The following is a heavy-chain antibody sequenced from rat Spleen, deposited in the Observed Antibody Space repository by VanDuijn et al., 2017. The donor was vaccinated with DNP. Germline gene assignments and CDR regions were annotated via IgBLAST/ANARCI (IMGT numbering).Heavy chain of an antibody. Sequence: EVQLVESGGGLVQPGRSLKFSCAASGFTFSSFSMAWVRQAPTKGLEWVASISYDGGNTYYRDSVKGRFTISRDNAGGSLYLQMDSLRSEDTSTYYCAKGQLADYWGQGVMVTVSS. D-gene: IGHD1-5*01. CDR2: ISYDGGNT. J-gene: IGHJ2*01. CDR1: GFTFSSFS. CDR3: AKGQLADY. V-gene: IGHV5-20*01.